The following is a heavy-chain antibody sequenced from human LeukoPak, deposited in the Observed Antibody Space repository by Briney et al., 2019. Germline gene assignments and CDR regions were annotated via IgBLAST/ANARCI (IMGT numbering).Heavy chain of an antibody. CDR2: INHSGST. D-gene: IGHD3-22*01. V-gene: IGHV4-34*01. J-gene: IGHJ6*02. CDR3: ARDRASYYYDSSGYPLSYYYYGMDV. Sequence: PSETLSLTCAVYGGSFSGYYWSWIRQPPGKGLEWIGEINHSGSTNYNPSLKSRVTISVDTSKNQFSLKLSSVTAADTAVYYCARDRASYYYDSSGYPLSYYYYGMDVWGQGTTVTVSS. CDR1: GGSFSGYY.